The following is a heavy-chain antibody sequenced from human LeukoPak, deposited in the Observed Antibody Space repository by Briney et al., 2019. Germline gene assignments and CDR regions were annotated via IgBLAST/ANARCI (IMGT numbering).Heavy chain of an antibody. V-gene: IGHV5-51*01. CDR3: VRQRGASGTINHFDP. D-gene: IGHD3-10*01. J-gene: IGHJ5*02. CDR1: GYSFTTYW. Sequence: GESLKISCKTSGYSFTTYWIGWVRQMPGRGLEWVGAIYPDDSDTRYSPSFQGQVVISADRPIRTAYLQWNTLKTSDTAMYYCVRQRGASGTINHFDPWGQGTLVTVSS. CDR2: IYPDDSDT.